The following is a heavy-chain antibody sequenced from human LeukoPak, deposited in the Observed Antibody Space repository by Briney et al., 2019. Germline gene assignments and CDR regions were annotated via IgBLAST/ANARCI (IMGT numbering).Heavy chain of an antibody. D-gene: IGHD6-19*01. CDR2: INSDGSST. Sequence: GGSLRLSCAAAGFTFSSYWMHWVRQAPGKGLVWVSRINSDGSSTSYADSVKGRFTISRDNAKNTLYLQMNSLRAEDTAVYYYARGQWLVSGDLSYWGQGTLVTVSS. CDR1: GFTFSSYW. CDR3: ARGQWLVSGDLSY. J-gene: IGHJ4*02. V-gene: IGHV3-74*01.